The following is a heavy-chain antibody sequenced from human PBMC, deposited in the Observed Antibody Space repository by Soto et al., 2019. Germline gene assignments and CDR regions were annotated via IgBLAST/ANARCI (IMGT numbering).Heavy chain of an antibody. CDR2: ISSSSSTI. CDR1: GFTFSSYS. V-gene: IGHV3-48*02. D-gene: IGHD3-10*01. CDR3: ARDFGITMVRGVIGYYYGMDV. Sequence: GGSLRLSCAASGFTFSSYSMNWVRQAPGKGLEWVSYISSSSSTIYYADSVKGRFTISRDNAKNSLYLQMNSLRDEDTAVYYCARDFGITMVRGVIGYYYGMDVWGQGTTVTVSS. J-gene: IGHJ6*02.